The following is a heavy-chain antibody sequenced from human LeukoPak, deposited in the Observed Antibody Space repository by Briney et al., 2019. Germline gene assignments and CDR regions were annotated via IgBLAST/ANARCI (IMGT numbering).Heavy chain of an antibody. D-gene: IGHD3-22*01. V-gene: IGHV3-21*01. CDR3: ARESSGYFY. J-gene: IGHJ4*02. CDR2: ISSGSSFI. Sequence: GGSLRLSCAASGFTFSTYSMNWVRQAPGKGLEWVSSISSGSSFIYYADSVKGRFTISRDNAKNSLFLQMNSPRAEDTAVYYCARESSGYFYWGQGTLVTVSS. CDR1: GFTFSTYS.